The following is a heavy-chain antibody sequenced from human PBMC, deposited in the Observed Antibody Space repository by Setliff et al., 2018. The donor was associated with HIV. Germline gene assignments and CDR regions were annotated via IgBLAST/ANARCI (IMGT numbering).Heavy chain of an antibody. Sequence: GGSLRLSCVASGFTFNSYWMYWVRQAPGKGLVWVSRIKTDGSIITYADAVQGRFTISRDNAKNMLFLQMNSLRAEDTAVYYCTTRPGVAYYRLGDIWGQGTMVTVSS. CDR3: TTRPGVAYYRLGDI. CDR1: GFTFNSYW. V-gene: IGHV3-74*01. D-gene: IGHD1-26*01. CDR2: IKTDGSII. J-gene: IGHJ3*02.